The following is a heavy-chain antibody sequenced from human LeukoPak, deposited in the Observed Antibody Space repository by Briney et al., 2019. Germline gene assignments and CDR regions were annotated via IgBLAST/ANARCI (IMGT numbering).Heavy chain of an antibody. Sequence: GGSLRLSCAASGFTFSSYGMHWVRQAPGKGLEWVSSISSSSSYIYYADSVKGRFTISRDNAKDSLYLQMNSLRAEDTAVYYCAGHYYDSSGFDYWGQGTLVTVSS. CDR2: ISSSSSYI. CDR3: AGHYYDSSGFDY. CDR1: GFTFSSYG. J-gene: IGHJ4*02. V-gene: IGHV3-21*01. D-gene: IGHD3-22*01.